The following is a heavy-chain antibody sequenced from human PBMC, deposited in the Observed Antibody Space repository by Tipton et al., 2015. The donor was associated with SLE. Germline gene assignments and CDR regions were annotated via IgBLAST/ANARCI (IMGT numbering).Heavy chain of an antibody. CDR3: ARQPIYGSGYFYSYGMDV. V-gene: IGHV3-48*03. CDR2: ISGSGDTI. Sequence: SLRLSCAASGFTFSYYEMNWVRQSPGKGLECVAYISGSGDTIHYLDSVKGRFTISRDNAKNSLFLQMNRLRAEDSAVYYCARQPIYGSGYFYSYGMDVWGPGTTVTVSS. CDR1: GFTFSYYE. J-gene: IGHJ6*02. D-gene: IGHD2-15*01.